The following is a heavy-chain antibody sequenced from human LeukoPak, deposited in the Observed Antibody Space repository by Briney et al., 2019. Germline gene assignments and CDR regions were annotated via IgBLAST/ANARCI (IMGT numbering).Heavy chain of an antibody. V-gene: IGHV3-48*04. CDR1: GFTFSSYW. D-gene: IGHD6-13*01. J-gene: IGHJ5*02. CDR3: ARDPTGLSSWFDP. Sequence: GGSLRLSCAASGFTFSSYWMSWVRQAPGKGLEWVSYISSSGSTIYYADSVKGRFTISRDNAKNSLYLQMNSLRAEDTAVYYCARDPTGLSSWFDPWGQGTLVTVSS. CDR2: ISSSGSTI.